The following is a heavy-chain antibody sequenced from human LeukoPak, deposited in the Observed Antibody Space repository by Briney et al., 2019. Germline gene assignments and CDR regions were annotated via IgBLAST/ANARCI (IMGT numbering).Heavy chain of an antibody. Sequence: GGSLRLSCAGSGFTFSSYEMNWVRQAPGKRLQWVSYISSSGDKIYYANSVKGRFTISRDNAKNSLSLQMNSLRVEDTAVYYCARGHRPQYTSVWYNWFDPWGQGTLVTVSS. J-gene: IGHJ5*02. V-gene: IGHV3-48*03. D-gene: IGHD2-21*01. CDR2: ISSSGDKI. CDR1: GFTFSSYE. CDR3: ARGHRPQYTSVWYNWFDP.